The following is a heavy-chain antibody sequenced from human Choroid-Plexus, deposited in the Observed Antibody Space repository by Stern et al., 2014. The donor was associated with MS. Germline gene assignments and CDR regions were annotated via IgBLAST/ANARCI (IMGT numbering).Heavy chain of an antibody. D-gene: IGHD3-16*01. CDR2: VSYDGSNK. CDR3: AKDRQCLTYFFDH. J-gene: IGHJ5*02. CDR1: GFTFGSCA. Sequence: QVQLVESGGGVVQPGRPLRLSCAASGFTFGSCAMHWVRQAPGKGLEWGAGVSYDGSNKYYADSVKGRFTVSRDNSQNTLYMQMSSLRAEDTAVYYCAKDRQCLTYFFDHWGQGSLVTVSS. V-gene: IGHV3-30*18.